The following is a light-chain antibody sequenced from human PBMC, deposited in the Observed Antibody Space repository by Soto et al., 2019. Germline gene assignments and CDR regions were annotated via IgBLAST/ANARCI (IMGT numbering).Light chain of an antibody. CDR2: EVT. V-gene: IGLV2-14*03. Sequence: QSVLTQPASVSGSPGQSITISCTGTRLDVGGYNYVSWYQQQPGKAPKLIIYEVTNRPSGVSDRFSGSKSDNTASLTISGLQTEDEADYYCCSYVSSKTCLFGTGTKVTVL. CDR3: CSYVSSKTCL. J-gene: IGLJ1*01. CDR1: RLDVGGYNY.